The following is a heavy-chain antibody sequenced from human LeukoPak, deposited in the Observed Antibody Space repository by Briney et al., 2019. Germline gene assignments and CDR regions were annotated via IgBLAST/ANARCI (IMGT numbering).Heavy chain of an antibody. CDR2: IHPNSGGT. V-gene: IGHV1-2*02. CDR1: GYTFTGYY. Sequence: ASVKLSCKASGYTFTGYYMHWMRIPPGPGHELMGWIHPNSGGTTYDKPFQGRVTMTRDTSISTVYMERSRLSSDERAVYYCTRDKGCSGGSCYYYYMDVGSKGTTVTVSS. J-gene: IGHJ6*03. CDR3: TRDKGCSGGSCYYYYMDV. D-gene: IGHD2-15*01.